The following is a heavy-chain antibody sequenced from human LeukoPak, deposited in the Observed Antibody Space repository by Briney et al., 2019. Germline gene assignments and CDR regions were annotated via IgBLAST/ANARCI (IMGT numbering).Heavy chain of an antibody. Sequence: ASVKVSCKASGYTFTSFDINWVRQATGQGLEWMGRIIPILGIANYAQKFQGRVTITADKSTSTAYMELSSLRSEDTAVYYCARGEGSNWFDPWGQGTLVTVSS. CDR1: GYTFTSFD. V-gene: IGHV1-69*04. CDR3: ARGEGSNWFDP. J-gene: IGHJ5*02. CDR2: IIPILGIA. D-gene: IGHD2-15*01.